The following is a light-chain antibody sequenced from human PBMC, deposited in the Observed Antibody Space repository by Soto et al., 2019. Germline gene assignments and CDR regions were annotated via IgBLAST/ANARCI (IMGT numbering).Light chain of an antibody. CDR3: QEYDNWPPWT. CDR1: QSVGTN. CDR2: GAS. V-gene: IGKV3-15*01. Sequence: EIVLTQSPATLSVSPGERATVSCRASQSVGTNLAWYQQRPGQAPRLLIYGASTRATGIPARFSGSGSGTGFTLTITSLQSEDFAVYYCQEYDNWPPWTFGQGTKVDNK. J-gene: IGKJ1*01.